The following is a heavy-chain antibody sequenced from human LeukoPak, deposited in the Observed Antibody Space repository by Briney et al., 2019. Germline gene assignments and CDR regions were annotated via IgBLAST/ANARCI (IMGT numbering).Heavy chain of an antibody. V-gene: IGHV1-46*01. J-gene: IGHJ5*02. CDR2: IDPSGGST. CDR1: GYTFSSFH. Sequence: ASVEGPRKTSGYTFSSFHMHQGRQGPGQGPEGMGKIDPSGGSTTYAQNFQGRVTMTRDTSTNTFYMELSSLRFDDTAIYFCARGHSFRGGYVSRWLDPWGQGTLVTVSS. CDR3: ARGHSFRGGYVSRWLDP. D-gene: IGHD3-10*01.